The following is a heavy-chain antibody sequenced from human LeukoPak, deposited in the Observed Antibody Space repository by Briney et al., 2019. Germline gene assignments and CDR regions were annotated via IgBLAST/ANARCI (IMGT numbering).Heavy chain of an antibody. CDR1: DGSISSYY. D-gene: IGHD3-22*01. CDR3: ARGYYESSGSYYFDY. CDR2: IYYSGST. V-gene: IGHV4-59*01. Sequence: SETLSLTCTVSDGSISSYYWSWIRQPPGKGLEWIGYIYYSGSTNYNPSLKSRVTISVDTSKNQFSLKLSSVTAADTAVYYCARGYYESSGSYYFDYWGQGTLVTVSS. J-gene: IGHJ4*02.